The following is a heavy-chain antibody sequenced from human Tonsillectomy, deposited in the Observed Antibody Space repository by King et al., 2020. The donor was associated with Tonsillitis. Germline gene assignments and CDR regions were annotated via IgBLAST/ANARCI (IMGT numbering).Heavy chain of an antibody. CDR1: GFTLSAYS. CDR2: ISPSGGTK. J-gene: IGHJ6*02. D-gene: IGHD5-24*01. Sequence: VQLVESGGKLVQPGGSLRLSCAASGFTLSAYSLNWVRRAPGKGLEWISSISPSGGTKYYADSVKGRFGISRDNAKNSVNLQINSLRAEDTAVYYCARGGELPTVGGAFYYGMDVWGQGTTVIVS. V-gene: IGHV3-48*04. CDR3: ARGGELPTVGGAFYYGMDV.